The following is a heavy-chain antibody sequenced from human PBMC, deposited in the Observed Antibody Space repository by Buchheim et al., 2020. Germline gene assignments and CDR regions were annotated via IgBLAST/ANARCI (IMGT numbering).Heavy chain of an antibody. CDR3: ARGEDDYGDYYGLDV. V-gene: IGHV3-74*01. CDR1: GFIFSSNW. Sequence: EVQLVESGGGLVQPGGSLRLSCAASGFIFSSNWMHWVRQAPGKGLVWVSRINSDGSSVFYADSVKGRFTISRDNATNTLYLQMNSLRAEDTAVYYCARGEDDYGDYYGLDVWGQGT. J-gene: IGHJ6*02. CDR2: INSDGSSV. D-gene: IGHD4-17*01.